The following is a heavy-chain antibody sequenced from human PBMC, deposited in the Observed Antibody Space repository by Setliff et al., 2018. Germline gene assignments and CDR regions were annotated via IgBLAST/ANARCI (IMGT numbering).Heavy chain of an antibody. J-gene: IGHJ6*02. CDR2: IYTSGST. CDR3: ARARPATIAGVVPGVADFGIDV. Sequence: PSETLSLTCDVSGYSISSGHFWIWIRQPAGEGLEWIGRIYTSGSTNYNPSLKRRVTISLEMSKNQFSLTLSSVTAADTAVYYCARARPATIAGVVPGVADFGIDVWGQGTTVTVSS. V-gene: IGHV4-61*02. CDR1: GYSISSGHF. D-gene: IGHD2-2*01.